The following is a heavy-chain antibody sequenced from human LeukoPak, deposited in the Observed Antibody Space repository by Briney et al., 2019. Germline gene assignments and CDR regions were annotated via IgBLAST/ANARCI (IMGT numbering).Heavy chain of an antibody. Sequence: SETLSLTGTVSGGSISSHYWSWIRQPPGKGLEWIGYIYYSGSTNYNPSLKSRVTISVDTSKNPFSLKLSSVTAADTAVYYCARDINRLNDYGDYEFYFDYWGQGTLVTVSS. CDR1: GGSISSHY. V-gene: IGHV4-59*11. J-gene: IGHJ4*02. CDR3: ARDINRLNDYGDYEFYFDY. D-gene: IGHD4-17*01. CDR2: IYYSGST.